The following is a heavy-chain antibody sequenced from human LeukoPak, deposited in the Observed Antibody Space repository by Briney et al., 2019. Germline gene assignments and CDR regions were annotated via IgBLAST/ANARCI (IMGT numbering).Heavy chain of an antibody. D-gene: IGHD2-8*02. CDR3: ARDTGTSPPDY. CDR1: GYTFTGYY. CDR2: ISAYSGNT. J-gene: IGHJ4*02. V-gene: IGHV1-18*04. Sequence: GASVKVSCKSSGYTFTGYYMHWVRQAPGQGLEWMGWISAYSGNTNYAQKVQGRVTMTTDTSTSTAYMELRSLRSDDTAVYYCARDTGTSPPDYWGRGTLVTVSS.